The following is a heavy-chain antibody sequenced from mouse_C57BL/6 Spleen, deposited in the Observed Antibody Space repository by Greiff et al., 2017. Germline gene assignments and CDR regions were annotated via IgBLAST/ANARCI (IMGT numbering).Heavy chain of an antibody. D-gene: IGHD2-4*01. J-gene: IGHJ2*01. CDR1: GFTFSSYA. CDR2: ISSGGDYI. V-gene: IGHV5-9-1*02. Sequence: EVKLVESGEGLVKPGGSLKLSCAASGFTFSSYAMSWVRQTPEKRLEWVAYISSGGDYIYYADTVKGRFTISRDNARNTLYLQMSSLKSEDTAMYYCTRGNYYDYDLYYFDYWGQGTTLAVSS. CDR3: TRGNYYDYDLYYFDY.